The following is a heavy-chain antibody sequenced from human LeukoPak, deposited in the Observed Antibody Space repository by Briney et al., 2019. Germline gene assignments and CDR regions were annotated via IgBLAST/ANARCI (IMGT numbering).Heavy chain of an antibody. CDR1: GYTFTGYY. D-gene: IGHD3-10*01. Sequence: GASVKVSCKASGYTFTGYYMHWVRQAPGQGLEWMGWINPNSGGTNYAQKLQGRVTMTRDTSISTAYMELSRLRSDDTAVYYCARGCITMVRGVIWSLCYWGQGTLVTVSS. J-gene: IGHJ4*02. CDR3: ARGCITMVRGVIWSLCY. V-gene: IGHV1-2*02. CDR2: INPNSGGT.